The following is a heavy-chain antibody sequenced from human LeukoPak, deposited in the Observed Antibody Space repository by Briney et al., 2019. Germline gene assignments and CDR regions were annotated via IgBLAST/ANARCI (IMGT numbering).Heavy chain of an antibody. CDR2: ISYDGSNK. J-gene: IGHJ4*02. CDR3: ARARTGTDR. D-gene: IGHD1/OR15-1a*01. CDR1: GFTFSSYG. Sequence: GGSLRLSCAASGFTFSSYGMHWVRQAPGKGLEWVAVISYDGSNKYYADSVKGRFTISRDNSKNTLYLQMNSLRAEDTAVYYCARARTGTDRWGQGTLVTVSS. V-gene: IGHV3-30*03.